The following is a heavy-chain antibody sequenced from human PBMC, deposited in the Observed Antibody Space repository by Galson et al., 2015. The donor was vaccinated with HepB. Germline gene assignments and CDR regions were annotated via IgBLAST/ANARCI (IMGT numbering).Heavy chain of an antibody. V-gene: IGHV3-43D*04. CDR1: GFTFDDYA. D-gene: IGHD3-10*01. J-gene: IGHJ6*02. Sequence: SLRLSCAASGFTFDDYAMHWVRQAPGKGLEWVSLISWDGGSTYYADSVKGRFTISRDNSKNYLYLQMNSLRAEDTALYYCAKDGGNRWFGELPAYYYYGMDVWGQGTTVTVSS. CDR3: AKDGGNRWFGELPAYYYYGMDV. CDR2: ISWDGGST.